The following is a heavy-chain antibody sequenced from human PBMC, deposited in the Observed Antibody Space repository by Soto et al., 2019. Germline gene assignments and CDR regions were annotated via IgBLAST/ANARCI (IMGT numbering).Heavy chain of an antibody. CDR2: ISSSSSTI. CDR1: GFTFSSYS. D-gene: IGHD5-18*01. J-gene: IGHJ4*02. V-gene: IGHV3-48*02. Sequence: EVQLVESGGGLVQPGGSLRLSCAASGFTFSSYSMNWVRQAPGKGLEWVSYISSSSSTIYYADSVKGRFTISRDNAKNSLYLQMNSLRDEDTAVYYWARGGRWDTAMVGALWGQGTLVTVSS. CDR3: ARGGRWDTAMVGAL.